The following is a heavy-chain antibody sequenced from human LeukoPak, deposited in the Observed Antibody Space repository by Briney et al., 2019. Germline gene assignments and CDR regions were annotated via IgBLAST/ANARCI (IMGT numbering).Heavy chain of an antibody. V-gene: IGHV3-48*04. CDR2: ISSSSSTI. CDR3: ARDPERILYPFDY. CDR1: GFTFSSYS. Sequence: GGSLRLSCAASGFTFSSYSMNWVRQAPGKGLEWVSYISSSSSTIYYADSVKGRFTISRDNAKNSLYLQMNSLRAEDTAVYYCARDPERILYPFDYWGQGTLVTVSS. D-gene: IGHD3-9*01. J-gene: IGHJ4*02.